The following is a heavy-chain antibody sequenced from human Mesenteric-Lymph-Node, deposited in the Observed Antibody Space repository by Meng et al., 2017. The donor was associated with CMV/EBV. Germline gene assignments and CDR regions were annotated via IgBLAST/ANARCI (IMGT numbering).Heavy chain of an antibody. Sequence: GESLKISCAASGFTVNNNFLSWVRQAPGKGLEWVSVIYSGGDTYYADSVKGRFTISRDNSKNTLDLQMNSLRAEDTAVYYCARDPIAARQGDAFDIWGQGTMVTVSS. J-gene: IGHJ3*02. V-gene: IGHV3-53*01. CDR3: ARDPIAARQGDAFDI. D-gene: IGHD6-6*01. CDR2: IYSGGDT. CDR1: GFTVNNNF.